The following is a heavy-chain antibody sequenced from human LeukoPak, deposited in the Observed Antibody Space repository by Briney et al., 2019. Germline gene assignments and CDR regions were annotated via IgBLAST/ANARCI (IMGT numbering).Heavy chain of an antibody. CDR1: GFTFSSYN. CDR2: INSSSSYI. J-gene: IGHJ4*02. V-gene: IGHV3-21*01. Sequence: GGSLSLSCAASGFTFSSYNMNWVRQAPARGLERVSSINSSSSYIYYADSVKDRFNISRHNAKNSLYMQMNSLRAEDTAVYYCARGYYDFWSGYSEPYYFDYWGQGTLVTVS. D-gene: IGHD3-3*01. CDR3: ARGYYDFWSGYSEPYYFDY.